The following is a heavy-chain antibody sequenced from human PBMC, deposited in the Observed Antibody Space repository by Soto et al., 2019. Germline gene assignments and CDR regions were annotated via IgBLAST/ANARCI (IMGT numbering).Heavy chain of an antibody. D-gene: IGHD3-16*01. V-gene: IGHV3-30*18. Sequence: PGGSLRLSCEASGFAFSSYAMHWVRQAPGKGLEWVGVISYDGNYIYYADSVKGRFTISRDNSKDTLYVQVNSLRPEDTAVYYCAKGILSATIGPYAMDVWGQGTTVTVSS. CDR2: ISYDGNYI. J-gene: IGHJ6*02. CDR1: GFAFSSYA. CDR3: AKGILSATIGPYAMDV.